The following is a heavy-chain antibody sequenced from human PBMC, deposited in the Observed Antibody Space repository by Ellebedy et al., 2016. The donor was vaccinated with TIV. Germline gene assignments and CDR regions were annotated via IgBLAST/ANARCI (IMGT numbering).Heavy chain of an antibody. Sequence: GESLKISCAASGFTFSNAWMNWVRQAPGKGLEWVANIKQDGGEKYYVDSVKGRFTISRDNAKNSLYLQMNSLRAEDTGLYYCARRYFDYWGQGTLVTVSS. J-gene: IGHJ4*02. CDR3: ARRYFDY. CDR2: IKQDGGEK. V-gene: IGHV3-7*01. CDR1: GFTFSNAW.